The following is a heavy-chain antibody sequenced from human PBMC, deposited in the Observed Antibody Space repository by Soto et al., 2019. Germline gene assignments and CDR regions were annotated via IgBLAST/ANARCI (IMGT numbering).Heavy chain of an antibody. CDR3: AKLMDPYYYGMDV. V-gene: IGHV3-30*18. CDR2: ISYDGSNK. CDR1: GFTFSSYG. Sequence: QVQLVESGGGVVQPGRSLSLSCAASGFTFSSYGMHWVRQAPGKGLEWVAVISYDGSNKYYADSVKGRFTISRDNSKNTLYLQMNSLRAEDTAVYYCAKLMDPYYYGMDVWGQGTTVTVSS. D-gene: IGHD3-10*01. J-gene: IGHJ6*02.